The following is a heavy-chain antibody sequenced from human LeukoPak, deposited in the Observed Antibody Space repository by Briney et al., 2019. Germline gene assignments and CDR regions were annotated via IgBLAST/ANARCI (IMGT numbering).Heavy chain of an antibody. CDR3: ARERISRFVRGNWFDP. CDR1: GGSFSGYY. CDR2: INHSGST. D-gene: IGHD3-10*02. J-gene: IGHJ5*02. V-gene: IGHV4-34*01. Sequence: SETLSLTCAVYGGSFSGYYWSWIRQPPGKGLEWIGEINHSGSTNYNPSLKSRVTISVDTSKNQFSLKLSSVTAADTAVYYRARERISRFVRGNWFDPWGQGTLVTVSS.